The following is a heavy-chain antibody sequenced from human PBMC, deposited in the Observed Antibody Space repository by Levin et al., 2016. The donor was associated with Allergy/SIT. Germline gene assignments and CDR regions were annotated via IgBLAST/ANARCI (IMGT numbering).Heavy chain of an antibody. V-gene: IGHV1-8*02. CDR2: MDPNSDNA. J-gene: IGHJ4*02. CDR3: ARGGVRSLDH. D-gene: IGHD3-16*01. Sequence: ASVKVSCKTSGFTFTGQLIHWVRQAAGQGLEWMGWMDPNSDNAGYVQSFQGRVSMTRDTSINTVYLELSSLRSDDTAMYYCARGGVRSLDHWGQGTLVAVSS. CDR1: GFTFTGQL.